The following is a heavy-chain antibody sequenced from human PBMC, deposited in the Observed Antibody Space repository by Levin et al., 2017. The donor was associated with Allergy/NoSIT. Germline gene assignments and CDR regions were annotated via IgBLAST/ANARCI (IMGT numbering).Heavy chain of an antibody. CDR1: GFTFSSYA. J-gene: IGHJ4*02. CDR3: ANIYGSLYYFDY. Sequence: GGSLRLSCAASGFTFSSYAMSWVRQAPGKGLEWVSAISGSGGSTYYADSVKGRFTISRDNSKNTLYLQMNSLRAEDTAVYYCANIYGSLYYFDYWGQGTLVTVSS. V-gene: IGHV3-23*01. CDR2: ISGSGGST. D-gene: IGHD4-17*01.